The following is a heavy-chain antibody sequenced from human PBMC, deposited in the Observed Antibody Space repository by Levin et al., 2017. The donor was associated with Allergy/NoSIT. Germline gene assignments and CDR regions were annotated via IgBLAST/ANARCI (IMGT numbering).Heavy chain of an antibody. J-gene: IGHJ3*02. V-gene: IGHV3-7*01. D-gene: IGHD3-22*01. Sequence: GGSLRLSCAASEFTFSNYWMTWVRQAPGKGLEWVANIRKDGSLKYYVDSVKGRFTISRDNVQKSLYLQMNSLRAEDTAVYYCARDTNQRQDYDSGAYYDAFDIWGHGTMVTVSS. CDR2: IRKDGSLK. CDR1: EFTFSNYW. CDR3: ARDTNQRQDYDSGAYYDAFDI.